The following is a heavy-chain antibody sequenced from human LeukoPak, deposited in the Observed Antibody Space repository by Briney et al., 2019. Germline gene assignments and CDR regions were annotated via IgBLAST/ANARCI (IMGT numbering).Heavy chain of an antibody. CDR1: GFTFSSYY. CDR2: VDNDGSGS. CDR3: ARGGFSHGFDL. J-gene: IGHJ4*02. V-gene: IGHV3-74*01. D-gene: IGHD2/OR15-2a*01. Sequence: GGSLRLSCAASGFTFSSYYMHWVRQAPGKGLVWVSRVDNDGSGSIYADSVKGRFTTSRDNAKNTVFLQMNSLRVEDTAVYYCARGGFSHGFDLWGQGARVTVSS.